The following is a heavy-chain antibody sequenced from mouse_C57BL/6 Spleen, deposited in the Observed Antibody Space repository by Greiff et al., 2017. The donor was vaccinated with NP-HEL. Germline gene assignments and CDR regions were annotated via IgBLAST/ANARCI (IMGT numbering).Heavy chain of an antibody. CDR1: GYTFTSYG. J-gene: IGHJ1*03. V-gene: IGHV1-81*01. D-gene: IGHD1-2*01. CDR2: IYPRSGNT. CDR3: AGIYGQRYFDV. Sequence: QVQLQQSGAELARPGASVKLSCKASGYTFTSYGISWVKQRPGQGLEWIGEIYPRSGNTYYNEKFKGKATLTADKSSSTAYMELRSLTSEDSAVYFCAGIYGQRYFDVWGTGTTVTVSS.